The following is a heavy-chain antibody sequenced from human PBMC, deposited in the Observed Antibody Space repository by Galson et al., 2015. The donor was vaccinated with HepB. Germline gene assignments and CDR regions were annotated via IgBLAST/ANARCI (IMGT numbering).Heavy chain of an antibody. CDR1: GFTFSSYW. CDR2: INSDGSST. CDR3: ARGDGFWSGYLGGHWFDP. V-gene: IGHV3-74*01. J-gene: IGHJ5*02. D-gene: IGHD3-3*01. Sequence: SLRLSCAASGFTFSSYWMHWVRQAPGKGLVWVSRINSDGSSTSYADSVKGRFTISRDNAKNTLYLQMNSLRAEDTAVYYCARGDGFWSGYLGGHWFDPWGQGTLVAVSS.